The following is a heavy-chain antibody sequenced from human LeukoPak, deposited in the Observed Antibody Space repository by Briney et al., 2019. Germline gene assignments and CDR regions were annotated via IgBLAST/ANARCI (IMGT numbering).Heavy chain of an antibody. CDR1: GYTFTGHY. J-gene: IGHJ4*02. Sequence: ASVKVSCKASGYTFTGHYIHWVRQAPGQGLEWMGWINPNSGGTNYAQKLQGRLTMTRDTSISTAYMELSSLTSDDTAVYYCARPLYYDISPPHFDYWGQGTLVTVSS. D-gene: IGHD3-22*01. V-gene: IGHV1-2*02. CDR2: INPNSGGT. CDR3: ARPLYYDISPPHFDY.